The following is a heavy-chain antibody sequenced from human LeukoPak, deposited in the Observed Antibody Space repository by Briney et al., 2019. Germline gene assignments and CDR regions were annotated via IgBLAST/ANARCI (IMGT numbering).Heavy chain of an antibody. CDR1: GYTFTSYA. D-gene: IGHD2-2*03. Sequence: ASVKVSCKASGYTFTSYAMHWVRQAPGQRLEWMGWINAGNGNTKYSQKFQGRVTITRDTSASTAYMELSSLRSEDTAVYYCAKDSSLGFIKPAPQYSQHWGQGTLVTVSS. CDR3: AKDSSLGFIKPAPQYSQH. V-gene: IGHV1-3*01. J-gene: IGHJ1*01. CDR2: INAGNGNT.